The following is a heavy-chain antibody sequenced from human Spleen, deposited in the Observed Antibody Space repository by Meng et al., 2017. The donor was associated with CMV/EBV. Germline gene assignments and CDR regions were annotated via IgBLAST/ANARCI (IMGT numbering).Heavy chain of an antibody. CDR1: GFTFRSYD. V-gene: IGHV3-30*02. CDR2: IQYGGSNK. J-gene: IGHJ4*02. D-gene: IGHD3-3*01. Sequence: GGSLRLSCVASGFTFRSYDMHWVRQAPGKGLEWVAFIQYGGSNKYYADSVKGRFTISRDNSKNTLYLQMCSLRAEDTSVYYCARPKPDFWSGPFDYWGQGTLVTVSS. CDR3: ARPKPDFWSGPFDY.